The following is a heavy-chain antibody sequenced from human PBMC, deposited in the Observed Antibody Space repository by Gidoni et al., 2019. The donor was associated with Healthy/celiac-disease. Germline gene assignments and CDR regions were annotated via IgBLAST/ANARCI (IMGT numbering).Heavy chain of an antibody. CDR2: IYHSGST. J-gene: IGHJ4*02. CDR1: GCSISSSNW. Sequence: QVQLQESGPGLVKPSGTLSLTCAVSGCSISSSNWWSWVRQPPGKGLEWIGEIYHSGSTNYNPSLKSRVTISVDKSKNQFSLKLSSVTAADTAVYYCARVTAGGGYSYGDGENYFDYWGQGTLVTVSS. D-gene: IGHD5-18*01. CDR3: ARVTAGGGYSYGDGENYFDY. V-gene: IGHV4-4*02.